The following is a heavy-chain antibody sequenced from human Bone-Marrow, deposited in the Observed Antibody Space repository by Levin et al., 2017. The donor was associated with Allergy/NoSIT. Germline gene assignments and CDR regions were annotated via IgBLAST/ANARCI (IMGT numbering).Heavy chain of an antibody. J-gene: IGHJ3*01. Sequence: SETLSLTCTISGGSINSGGYYWNWIRHPPGTGLEWIGYISYSGRTYYNPSLKSRSIISVDTSKNQFSLKLSSVTAADTAVYYCAREITTSHGDDACDVWGQGAMVTVSS. D-gene: IGHD1-1*01. CDR3: AREITTSHGDDACDV. V-gene: IGHV4-31*03. CDR2: ISYSGRT. CDR1: GGSINSGGYY.